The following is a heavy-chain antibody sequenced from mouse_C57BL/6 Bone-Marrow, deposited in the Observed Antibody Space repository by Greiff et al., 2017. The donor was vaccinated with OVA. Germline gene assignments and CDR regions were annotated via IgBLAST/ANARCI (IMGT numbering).Heavy chain of an antibody. D-gene: IGHD2-2*01. J-gene: IGHJ2*01. V-gene: IGHV1-42*01. CDR3: AKGGYGYDEGD. Sequence: VQLQQSGPELVKPGASVKISCKASGYSFTGYYMNWVKQSPEKSLEWIGEINPSTGGTTYNQKFKGKATLTVDKSSSTAYMQLKSLTSEDSAVYYCAKGGYGYDEGDWGQGTTLTVAS. CDR1: GYSFTGYY. CDR2: INPSTGGT.